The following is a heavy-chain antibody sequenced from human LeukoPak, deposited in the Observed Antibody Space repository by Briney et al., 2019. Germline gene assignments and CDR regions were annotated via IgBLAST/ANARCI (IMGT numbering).Heavy chain of an antibody. CDR2: IKQDGSEK. Sequence: GGSLRLSCAASGFTFSNYWMIWVRQAPGKGLEWVGNIKQDGSEKRYADSVRGRFSISRDNAQTSLYLQMNSLRAEDTAVYYCARASDPWLQLTWGQGTLVTVSS. J-gene: IGHJ5*02. CDR1: GFTFSNYW. CDR3: ARASDPWLQLT. V-gene: IGHV3-7*05. D-gene: IGHD5-24*01.